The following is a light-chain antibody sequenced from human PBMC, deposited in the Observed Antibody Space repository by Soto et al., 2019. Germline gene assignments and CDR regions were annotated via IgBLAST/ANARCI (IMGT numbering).Light chain of an antibody. J-gene: IGKJ4*01. V-gene: IGKV1-5*03. CDR3: QQSKTYST. CDR2: MAS. Sequence: DIQMTQSPSTLSASVGDRVTITCRASQSIDSWLAWYQQKPGRAPKLRIFMASSLEGGVPSRFSGSGSGTEFTLTISSQQPDDFATYDCQQSKTYSTFGGGTKVEIQ. CDR1: QSIDSW.